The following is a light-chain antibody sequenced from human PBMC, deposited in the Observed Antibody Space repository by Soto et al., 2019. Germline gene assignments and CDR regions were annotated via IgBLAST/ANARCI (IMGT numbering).Light chain of an antibody. V-gene: IGKV3-20*01. CDR2: GAS. CDR1: QSVSSSY. Sequence: EIVLTQSPGTLCLSPGERATLSCRASQSVSSSYLAWYQQKPGQAPRLLIYGASSRATGIPDRFSGSGSGTDFTLTISRLEPEDFAVYYCQQYGSSSWTFGQGTRLEIK. CDR3: QQYGSSSWT. J-gene: IGKJ5*01.